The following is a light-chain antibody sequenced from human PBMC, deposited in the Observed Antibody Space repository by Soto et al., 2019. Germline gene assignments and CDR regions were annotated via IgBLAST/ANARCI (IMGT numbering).Light chain of an antibody. CDR1: QSVSSN. CDR2: GAS. J-gene: IGKJ1*01. Sequence: EIVMTQSPATLSVSPGERATLSCRASQSVSSNLAWYQQKPGQAPRLLIYGASTRATGIPARFSGSGSGTEFTLNISSLQPEDFAVYYCQQYNNWPPMAFGQGTKVEIK. V-gene: IGKV3-15*01. CDR3: QQYNNWPPMA.